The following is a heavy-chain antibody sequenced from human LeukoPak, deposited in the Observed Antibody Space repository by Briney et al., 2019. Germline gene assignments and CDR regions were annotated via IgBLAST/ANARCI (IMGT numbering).Heavy chain of an antibody. Sequence: GGSLRLSCAASGFTFTNAWMSWVRQAPGKGLEWVGRIKNKGDGETTDYAAPMKGRFTMSRDDSKATLYLQMNSLKAEDTAVYYCTTDLGITMIRGVIVYWGQGALVTVSS. CDR3: TTDLGITMIRGVIVY. J-gene: IGHJ4*02. CDR1: GFTFTNAW. D-gene: IGHD3-10*01. CDR2: IKNKGDGETT. V-gene: IGHV3-15*01.